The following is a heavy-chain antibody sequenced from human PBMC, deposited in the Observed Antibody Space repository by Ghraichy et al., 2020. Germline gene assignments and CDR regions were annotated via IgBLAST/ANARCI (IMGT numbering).Heavy chain of an antibody. D-gene: IGHD2-2*01. J-gene: IGHJ4*02. CDR1: GFTFSNYG. Sequence: GGSLRLSCAASGFTFSNYGMHWVRQAPGKGLEWVAFIRYDGSKKYYVDSVKGRFTISRDISKNTLYLQMNSLRAEDTAVYYCAKPQSYCSSTSCYFDYWGQGTLVTVSS. CDR2: IRYDGSKK. V-gene: IGHV3-30*02. CDR3: AKPQSYCSSTSCYFDY.